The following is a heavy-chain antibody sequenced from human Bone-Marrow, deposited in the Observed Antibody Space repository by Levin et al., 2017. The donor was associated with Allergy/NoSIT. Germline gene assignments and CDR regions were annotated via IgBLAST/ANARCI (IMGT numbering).Heavy chain of an antibody. V-gene: IGHV3-30*18. CDR2: ISYDGSNK. CDR1: GFTFNTYG. J-gene: IGHJ6*02. CDR3: AKDRGDYDFWSGYFRKGENGIDV. D-gene: IGHD3-3*01. Sequence: PGGSLRLSCAASGFTFNTYGMHWVRQAPGKGLEWVALISYDGSNKYYADSVKGRFTISRDNSKNTLYLEMNSLRAEDTAVYYCAKDRGDYDFWSGYFRKGENGIDVWGQGTTVTVSS.